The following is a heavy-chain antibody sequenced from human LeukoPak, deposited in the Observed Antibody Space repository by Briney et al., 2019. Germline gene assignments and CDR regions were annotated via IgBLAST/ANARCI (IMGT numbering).Heavy chain of an antibody. D-gene: IGHD3-3*01. CDR1: GFTFRDAW. J-gene: IGHJ1*01. CDR3: ANHIYGVVRTQQ. V-gene: IGHV3-15*01. CDR2: IRSRADGGTA. Sequence: PGGSLRLSCAASGFTFRDAWMTWVRQAPGKGLEWVGRIRSRADGGTAEYATAVEGRFTISRDDSTNTLYLHMSNVKTEDTAGYYCANHIYGVVRTQQWGQAPWSPSPQ.